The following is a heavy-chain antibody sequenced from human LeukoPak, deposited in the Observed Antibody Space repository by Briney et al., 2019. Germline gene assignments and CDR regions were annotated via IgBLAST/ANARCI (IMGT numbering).Heavy chain of an antibody. CDR2: INNDGSNT. CDR1: GFTFSRYW. Sequence: GGSLRLSCAASGFTFSRYWMHWVRQAPGKGLVWVSRINNDGSNTYHADSVKGRFTISRDNAKNMLYLQMDGLRAEDTALYYCARYGTDPFDIWGQGTLVTVSS. CDR3: ARYGTDPFDI. D-gene: IGHD4-17*01. V-gene: IGHV3-74*01. J-gene: IGHJ3*02.